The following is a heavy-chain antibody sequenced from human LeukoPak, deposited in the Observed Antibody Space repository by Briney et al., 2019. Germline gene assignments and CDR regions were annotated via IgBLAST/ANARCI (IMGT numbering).Heavy chain of an antibody. V-gene: IGHV1-69*13. J-gene: IGHJ6*02. CDR2: IIPIFGTA. CDR1: GGTFSSYA. D-gene: IGHD6-13*01. CDR3: ARDSGSSWYQDYYYGMDV. Sequence: SVKVSCKASGGTFSSYAISWVRQAPGQGLEWMGGIIPIFGTANYAQKFQGRVTITADESTSTAYMELSSLRSEDTAVYYCARDSGSSWYQDYYYGMDVWGQGTTVTVSS.